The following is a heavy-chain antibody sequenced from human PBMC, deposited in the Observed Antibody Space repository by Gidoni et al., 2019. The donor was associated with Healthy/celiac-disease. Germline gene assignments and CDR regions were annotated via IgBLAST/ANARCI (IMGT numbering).Heavy chain of an antibody. CDR2: IYPGDSDT. CDR1: GYSFTSYW. CDR3: ARLKDYYGSGSYPKLYYHYYMDV. J-gene: IGHJ6*03. V-gene: IGHV5-51*01. D-gene: IGHD3-10*01. Sequence: EVQLVQSGAEVKKPGESLKISCKGSGYSFTSYWIGWVRQMPGKGLEWMGIIYPGDSDTRYSPSFQGQVTISADKSISTAYLQWSSLKASDTAMYYCARLKDYYGSGSYPKLYYHYYMDVWGKGTTVTVSS.